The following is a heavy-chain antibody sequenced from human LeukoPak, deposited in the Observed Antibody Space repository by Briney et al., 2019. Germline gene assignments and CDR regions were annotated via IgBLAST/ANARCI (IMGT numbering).Heavy chain of an antibody. D-gene: IGHD3-22*01. CDR1: GFTFSSSW. CDR2: TNPVGSEE. J-gene: IGHJ4*02. CDR3: PRDSSGYAY. V-gene: IGHV3-7*01. Sequence: GGSLRLSCAASGFTFSSSWMSWVRQAPGKGLEWVANTNPVGSEEFYVDSVKGRFTISRDNPKHSLYLSVNSLIAEDPAVYYFPRDSSGYAYWGQGTLVTVSS.